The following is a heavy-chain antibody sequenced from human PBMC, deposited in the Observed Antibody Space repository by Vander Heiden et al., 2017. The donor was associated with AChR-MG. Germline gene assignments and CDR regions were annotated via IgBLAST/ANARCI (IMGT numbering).Heavy chain of an antibody. V-gene: IGHV3-23*01. J-gene: IGHJ4*02. Sequence: EVQLLESGGGLVQPGGSLRLSCAASGFPFSSYAMSWFRQAPGKGLEWVSAISGSGGSTYYADSVKGRFTISRDNSKNTLYLQMNSLRAEDTAVYYCAKGAYSSGWYALDYWGQGTLVTVSS. CDR3: AKGAYSSGWYALDY. D-gene: IGHD6-19*01. CDR1: GFPFSSYA. CDR2: ISGSGGST.